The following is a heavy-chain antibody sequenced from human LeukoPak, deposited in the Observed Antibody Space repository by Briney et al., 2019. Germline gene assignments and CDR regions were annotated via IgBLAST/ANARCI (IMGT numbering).Heavy chain of an antibody. CDR2: INPNSGGT. J-gene: IGHJ4*02. Sequence: ASVKVSCKASGCTFTGYYTHWVRQAPGQGLEWMGRINPNSGGTNYAQKFQGRVTMTRDTSISTAYMELSRLRSDDTAVYYCARSEMVAATVYYFDYWGQGTLVTVSS. D-gene: IGHD2-15*01. V-gene: IGHV1-2*06. CDR1: GCTFTGYY. CDR3: ARSEMVAATVYYFDY.